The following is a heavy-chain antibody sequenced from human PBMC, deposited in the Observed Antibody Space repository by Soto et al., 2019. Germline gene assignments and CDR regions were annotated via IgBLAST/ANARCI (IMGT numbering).Heavy chain of an antibody. CDR3: AIRASYYDSSGYFDY. CDR1: GFTFSSYT. J-gene: IGHJ4*02. V-gene: IGHV3-74*01. D-gene: IGHD3-22*01. Sequence: GGSLRLSCAASGFTFSSYTMNWVRQAPGKGPVWVSRINSDGSSTSYADSVKGRFTISRDNAKNTLYLQMNSLRAEDTAVYYCAIRASYYDSSGYFDYWGQGTLVTVSS. CDR2: INSDGSST.